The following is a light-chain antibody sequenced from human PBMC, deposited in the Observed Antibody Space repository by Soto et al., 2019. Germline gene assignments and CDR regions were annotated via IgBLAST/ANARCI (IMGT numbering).Light chain of an antibody. V-gene: IGLV3-21*02. J-gene: IGLJ1*01. CDR1: NIGSKS. CDR2: DDS. Sequence: SYELTQPPSVSVAPGQTARSTCGGSNIGSKSVHWYQQKPGQAPVLVVYDDSDRPSGIPERFSGSNSGNTATLTISRVEAGDEADYYCQVWDSSSDHYVFGTGTKVTVL. CDR3: QVWDSSSDHYV.